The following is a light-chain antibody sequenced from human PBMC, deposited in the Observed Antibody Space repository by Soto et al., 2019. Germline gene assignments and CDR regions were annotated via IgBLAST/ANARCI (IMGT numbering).Light chain of an antibody. CDR2: DTS. Sequence: EIVLTQSPATLSLSPGERATLSCRASQSVSSYLAWYQQKPGQAPRLLIYDTSNRATGIPARFSGSGSGTDFTLTLSSLEPEDFAVYYCQQRTNWPRSFTFGPGTKVDIK. CDR1: QSVSSY. V-gene: IGKV3-11*01. CDR3: QQRTNWPRSFT. J-gene: IGKJ3*01.